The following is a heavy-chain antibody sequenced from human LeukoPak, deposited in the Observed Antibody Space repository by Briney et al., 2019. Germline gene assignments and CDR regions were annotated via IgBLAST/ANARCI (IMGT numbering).Heavy chain of an antibody. CDR2: IKQDGSEK. CDR3: ARIRSITIFGVPQDY. V-gene: IGHV3-7*01. J-gene: IGHJ4*02. D-gene: IGHD3-3*01. Sequence: GGSLRLSCAASGFTFSSYAMSWVRQAPGKGLEWVANIKQDGSEKYYVDSVKGRFTISRDNAKNSLYLQMNSLRAEDTAVYYCARIRSITIFGVPQDYWGKGTLVTVSS. CDR1: GFTFSSYA.